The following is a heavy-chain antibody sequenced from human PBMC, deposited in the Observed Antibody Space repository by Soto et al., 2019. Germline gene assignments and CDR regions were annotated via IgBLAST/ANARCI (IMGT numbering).Heavy chain of an antibody. CDR1: GFTFSSYS. Sequence: GGSLRLSCAASGFTFSSYSMNWVRQAPGKGLEWVSSISSSSSYIYYADSVKGRFTISRDNAKNSLYLQMNSLRAEDTAVYYCARVPSSGGSFKQGGHWFDPWGQGTLVTVSS. CDR2: ISSSSSYI. CDR3: ARVPSSGGSFKQGGHWFDP. D-gene: IGHD2-15*01. V-gene: IGHV3-21*01. J-gene: IGHJ5*02.